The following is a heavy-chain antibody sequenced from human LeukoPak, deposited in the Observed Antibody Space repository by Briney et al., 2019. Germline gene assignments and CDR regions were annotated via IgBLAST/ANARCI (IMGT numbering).Heavy chain of an antibody. D-gene: IGHD5-12*01. V-gene: IGHV1-18*01. CDR2: ISAYNDNT. J-gene: IGHJ4*02. Sequence: GASVKVSCKASGYTFTRYGISWLRQAPAQGLEWMGWISAYNDNTKYAQKLQGRVTMTTDTSTSTAYTELRSLRSDDTAMYYCARDPGQSSGYGFDYWGQGTLVTVSS. CDR3: ARDPGQSSGYGFDY. CDR1: GYTFTRYG.